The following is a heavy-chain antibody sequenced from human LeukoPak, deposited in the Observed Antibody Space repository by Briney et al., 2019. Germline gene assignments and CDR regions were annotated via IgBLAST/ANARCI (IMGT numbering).Heavy chain of an antibody. CDR3: ASVRRGFGEFSKYYSYYYMDV. Sequence: PSETLSLTCSVSGYSISSAYYWGWIRQPPGKGLEWIGTMYHSGSTNYNPSLKSRVTISVDTSKNQFSLRLSSVTAADTAVYYCASVRRGFGEFSKYYSYYYMDVWGKGTTVTISS. CDR2: MYHSGST. J-gene: IGHJ6*03. V-gene: IGHV4-38-2*02. CDR1: GYSISSAYY. D-gene: IGHD3-10*01.